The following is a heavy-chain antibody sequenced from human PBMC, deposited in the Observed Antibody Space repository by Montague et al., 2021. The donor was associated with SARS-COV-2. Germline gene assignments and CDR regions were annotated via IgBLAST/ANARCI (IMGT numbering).Heavy chain of an antibody. V-gene: IGHV4-59*01. J-gene: IGHJ6*02. CDR3: ARGVSYYDFWSGYDYGMDV. CDR1: GGSISSYY. CDR2: IYYSGRT. D-gene: IGHD3-3*01. Sequence: SETLSLTCTVSGGSISSYYWSWIRQPPGKGLEWIGYIYYSGRTNYNPSLKSRVTISVDTSKNQFSLKLSSVTAADTAVYYCARGVSYYDFWSGYDYGMDVWGQGTPVTVSS.